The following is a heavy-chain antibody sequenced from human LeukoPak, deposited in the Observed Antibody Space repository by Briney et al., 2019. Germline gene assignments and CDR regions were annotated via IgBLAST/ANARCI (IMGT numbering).Heavy chain of an antibody. J-gene: IGHJ4*02. CDR1: GGSFSGYY. V-gene: IGHV4-34*01. CDR2: INHGGST. CDR3: ARLRRVRWSPQGYFYY. Sequence: SETLSLTCAVYGGSFSGYYWSWIRQPPGKGLEWIGEINHGGSTNYNPSLKSRVTISADTSKNQVSLKVKSVTAADTAVYSCARLRRVRWSPQGYFYYWGQGTLVTVSS. D-gene: IGHD4-23*01.